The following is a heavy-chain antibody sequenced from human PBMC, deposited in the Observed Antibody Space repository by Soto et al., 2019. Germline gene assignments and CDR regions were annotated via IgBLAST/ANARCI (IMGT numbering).Heavy chain of an antibody. CDR3: ARDVTSHCSSTSCYEGDYYYYMDV. J-gene: IGHJ6*03. V-gene: IGHV4-59*01. CDR1: GGSISSYD. D-gene: IGHD2-2*01. CDR2: IYYSGST. Sequence: TSETLCLTCTVSGGSISSYDGSWIRQPPGKGLEWIGHIYYSGSTNYNPSLKSRVTISVDTSKNQFSLKLSSVTAADTAVYYCARDVTSHCSSTSCYEGDYYYYMDVWGKGTTVTVSS.